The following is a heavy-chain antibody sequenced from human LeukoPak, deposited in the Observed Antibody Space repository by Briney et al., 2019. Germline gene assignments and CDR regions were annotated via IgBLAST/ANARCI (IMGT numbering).Heavy chain of an antibody. D-gene: IGHD3-10*01. V-gene: IGHV4-61*02. CDR1: GGSISSSSYY. Sequence: SETLSLTCTVSGGSISSSSYYWSWIRQPAGKGLEWIGRIYTSGSTNYNPSLKSRVTMSVDTSKNQFSLKLSSVTAADTAVYYCARDRYYYGSGGYFDYWGQGTLVTVSS. CDR3: ARDRYYYGSGGYFDY. CDR2: IYTSGST. J-gene: IGHJ4*02.